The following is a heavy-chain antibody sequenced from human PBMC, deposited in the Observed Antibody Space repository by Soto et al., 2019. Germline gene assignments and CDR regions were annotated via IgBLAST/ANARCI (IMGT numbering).Heavy chain of an antibody. Sequence: QVQLQQWGAGLLKPSETLSLTCTVNGGSLTGYYWSWIRQPPGKGLEWIGEVKDGGSTNYSPSLRGRVSISATTSKNHFSLRLNSVTAADTAVYFCARGREGIVATHWDQGALVTVSS. CDR2: VKDGGST. CDR1: GGSLTGYY. D-gene: IGHD5-12*01. J-gene: IGHJ4*02. CDR3: ARGREGIVATH. V-gene: IGHV4-34*01.